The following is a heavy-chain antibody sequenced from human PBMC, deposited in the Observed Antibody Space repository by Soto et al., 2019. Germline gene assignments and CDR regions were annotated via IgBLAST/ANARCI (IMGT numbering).Heavy chain of an antibody. D-gene: IGHD6-19*01. Sequence: ASVKVSCKASGYTFTSYGISWVLQAPGQGLEWMGWISAYNGNTNYAQKFQGRVTMTRDMSISTAYMELSRLRSDDTAVYYCASLAVAEVPNWFDPWGQGTLVTVSS. J-gene: IGHJ5*02. CDR2: ISAYNGNT. CDR3: ASLAVAEVPNWFDP. V-gene: IGHV1-18*01. CDR1: GYTFTSYG.